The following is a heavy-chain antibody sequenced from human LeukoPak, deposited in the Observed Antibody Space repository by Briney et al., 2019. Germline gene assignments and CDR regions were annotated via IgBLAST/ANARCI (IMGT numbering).Heavy chain of an antibody. J-gene: IGHJ4*02. CDR2: INGGGVIT. CDR3: AKDLYSNYGPADY. CDR1: GFPFSSYA. D-gene: IGHD4-11*01. Sequence: GGSLRLSCAASGFPFSSYAMSWVRQAPGKGLEWVLTINGGGVITHYAASVGGRFTISRDNSKNTLFLQMNSLRDEDTAVYYCAKDLYSNYGPADYWGQGNLVTVSS. V-gene: IGHV3-23*01.